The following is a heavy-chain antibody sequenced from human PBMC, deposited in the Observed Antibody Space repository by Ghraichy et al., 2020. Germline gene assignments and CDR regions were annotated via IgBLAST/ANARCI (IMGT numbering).Heavy chain of an antibody. CDR3: ARYYYGSGIGGIFFDP. J-gene: IGHJ5*02. D-gene: IGHD3-10*01. CDR1: GGSISSGDYY. CDR2: IYYSGST. V-gene: IGHV4-30-4*01. Sequence: SQTLSLTCTVSGGSISSGDYYWSWIRQPPGKGLEWIGYIYYSGSTYYNPSLKSRVTISVDTSKNQFSLKLSSVTAADTAVYYCARYYYGSGIGGIFFDPWGQGTLVTVSS.